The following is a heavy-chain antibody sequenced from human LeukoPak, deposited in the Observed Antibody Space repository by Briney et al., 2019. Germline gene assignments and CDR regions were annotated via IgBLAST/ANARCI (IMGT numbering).Heavy chain of an antibody. J-gene: IGHJ4*02. V-gene: IGHV3-72*01. Sequence: GGSLRLSCAASGLTLSDNYIDWVRQAPGKGLEWVCRSRNKANTYTTEYAASVKGRFTISRDDSKNSLYLQMNSLKTEDTAVYYCARNGTLDFWGQGTLVTVSS. CDR2: SRNKANTYTT. CDR1: GLTLSDNY. CDR3: ARNGTLDF. D-gene: IGHD1-26*01.